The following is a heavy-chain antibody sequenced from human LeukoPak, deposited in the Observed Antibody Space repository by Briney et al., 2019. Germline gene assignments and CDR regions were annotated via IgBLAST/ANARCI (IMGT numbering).Heavy chain of an antibody. D-gene: IGHD2-21*02. CDR2: INPRSGGT. V-gene: IGHV1-2*02. J-gene: IGHJ4*02. CDR1: GYTFTDNY. CDR3: GRVAYCGSGCYYYFDY. Sequence: SSVKVTCKASGYTFTDNYIHWVRQAPGQGLEWMGWINPRSGGTSYGQKFQGRVTVTRDTSISKAYMELSSLTSDDTAVYYCGRVAYCGSGCYYYFDYWGQGTLVTVSS.